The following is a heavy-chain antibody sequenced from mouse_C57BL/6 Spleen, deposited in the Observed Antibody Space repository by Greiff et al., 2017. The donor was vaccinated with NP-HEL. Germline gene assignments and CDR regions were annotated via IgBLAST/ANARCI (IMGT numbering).Heavy chain of an antibody. V-gene: IGHV1-50*01. CDR3: ARREYDGYLRFCIDD. CDR1: GYTFTSYW. J-gene: IGHJ2*01. CDR2: IDPSDSYT. Sequence: QVQLQQPGAELVKPGASVKLSCKASGYTFTSYWMQWVKQGPGQGLEWIGEIDPSDSYTNYNQKFKGKATLTVDTSSSTAYMQLSSLTSEESAVYYCARREYDGYLRFCIDDWEQGNTLTVYS. D-gene: IGHD2-3*01.